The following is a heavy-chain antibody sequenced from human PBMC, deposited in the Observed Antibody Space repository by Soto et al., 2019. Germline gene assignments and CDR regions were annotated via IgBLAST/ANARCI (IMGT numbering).Heavy chain of an antibody. CDR3: ARDRYAYGSGSTIDH. CDR2: IVPILGVP. J-gene: IGHJ4*02. CDR1: GGTFSSYT. D-gene: IGHD3-10*01. V-gene: IGHV1-69*08. Sequence: QVQLVQSEAEVKKPGSSVKVSCKASGGTFSSYTVSWVRQAPGQGLEWMGRIVPILGVPNYAQRFQGRVTITADKGTNTAYMELSSLRSEDTAVYYCARDRYAYGSGSTIDHWGQGTLVTVSS.